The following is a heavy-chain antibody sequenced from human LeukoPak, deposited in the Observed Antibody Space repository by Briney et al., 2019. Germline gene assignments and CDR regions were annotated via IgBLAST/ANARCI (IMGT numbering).Heavy chain of an antibody. D-gene: IGHD3-3*01. CDR1: GFTFSSYA. CDR2: ISGSGGST. V-gene: IGHV3-23*01. J-gene: IGHJ4*02. CDR3: AKSETVRFLEWFPFDY. Sequence: PGGSLRLSCAASGFTFSSYAMSWVRQAPGKGLEWVSAISGSGGSTYYADSVKGRFTISRDNSKNTLYLQMNSLRAEDTAVYYCAKSETVRFLEWFPFDYWGQGTLVTVSS.